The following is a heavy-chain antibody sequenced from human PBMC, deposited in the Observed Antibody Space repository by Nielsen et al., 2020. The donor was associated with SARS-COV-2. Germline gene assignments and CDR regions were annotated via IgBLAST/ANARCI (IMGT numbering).Heavy chain of an antibody. D-gene: IGHD2-2*01. J-gene: IGHJ3*02. CDR2: ISSSSYT. Sequence: WIRQPPGKGLEWVSYISSSSYTNYADSVKGRFTISRDNSKNTLYLQMNSLRAEDTAVYYCAKTNIPIVVVPAAIADAFDIWGQGTMVTVSS. CDR3: AKTNIPIVVVPAAIADAFDI. V-gene: IGHV3-11*03.